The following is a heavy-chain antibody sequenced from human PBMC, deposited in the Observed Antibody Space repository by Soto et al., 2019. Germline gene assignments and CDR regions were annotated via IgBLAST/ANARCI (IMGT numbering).Heavy chain of an antibody. CDR2: ISYDGSHQ. Sequence: QVQLVESGGGVVQPGRSLRLSCAASGVTFSNYGMHWVRQTPGKGLEWVAVISYDGSHQFYTDSVKGRFTISRDNSKNTLYLQMNSLKTDDTAMYYCAKDPKCCTIGSHFLDNWFDPWGQGTLVTVSS. J-gene: IGHJ5*02. CDR3: AKDPKCCTIGSHFLDNWFDP. D-gene: IGHD2-8*01. CDR1: GVTFSNYG. V-gene: IGHV3-30*18.